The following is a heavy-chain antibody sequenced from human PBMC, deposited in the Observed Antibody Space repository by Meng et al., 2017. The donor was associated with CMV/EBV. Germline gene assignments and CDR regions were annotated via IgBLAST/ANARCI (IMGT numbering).Heavy chain of an antibody. V-gene: IGHV3-73*01. D-gene: IGHD6-13*01. J-gene: IGHJ4*02. CDR1: GFTFSGSA. Sequence: GASLKISCAASGFTFSGSAMHWVRQASGKGLEWVGRIRSKANSYATAYAASVKGRFTISRDDSKNTAYLQMNSLKTEDTAVYYCRAEAAAGTDIDYWGQGTLVTVSS. CDR2: IRSKANSYAT. CDR3: RAEAAAGTDIDY.